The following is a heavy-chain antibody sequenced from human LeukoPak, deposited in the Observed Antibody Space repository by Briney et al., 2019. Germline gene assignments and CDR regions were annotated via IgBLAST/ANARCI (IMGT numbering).Heavy chain of an antibody. Sequence: SGTLSLTCAVSGGSISSSNWWSWVRQPPGKGLEWIGEIYHSGSTNYNPSLKSRVTISVDKSKNQFSLKLSSVTAAGTAVYYCARDLEYSSSSPLDYWGQGTLVTVSS. CDR1: GGSISSSNW. V-gene: IGHV4-4*02. D-gene: IGHD6-6*01. CDR2: IYHSGST. J-gene: IGHJ4*02. CDR3: ARDLEYSSSSPLDY.